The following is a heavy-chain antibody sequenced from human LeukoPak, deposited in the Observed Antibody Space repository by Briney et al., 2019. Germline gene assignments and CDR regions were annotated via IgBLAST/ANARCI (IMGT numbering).Heavy chain of an antibody. CDR2: IYYSGST. J-gene: IGHJ4*02. Sequence: SETLSLTCTVSGGSISSSSYYWGWIRQPPGKGLEWIGSIYYSGSTYYNPSLKSRVTISVDTSKNQFSLKLSSVTAADTGVYYCATDSGSYDEAFDYWGQGTLVTVSS. CDR3: ATDSGSYDEAFDY. CDR1: GGSISSSSYY. D-gene: IGHD1-26*01. V-gene: IGHV4-39*02.